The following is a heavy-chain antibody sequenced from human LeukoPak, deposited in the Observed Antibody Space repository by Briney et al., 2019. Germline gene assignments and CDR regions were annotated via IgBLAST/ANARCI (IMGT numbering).Heavy chain of an antibody. Sequence: ASVKVSCKASGYTFTGYYMHWVRQAPGQGLEWMGWINPNSGGTNYAQKFQGRVTMTRDTSISTAYMELSRLRSDDTAVYYCARAITIFGVVSRCYYYGMDVWGQGTTVTVSS. CDR2: INPNSGGT. D-gene: IGHD3-3*01. V-gene: IGHV1-2*02. CDR3: ARAITIFGVVSRCYYYGMDV. J-gene: IGHJ6*02. CDR1: GYTFTGYY.